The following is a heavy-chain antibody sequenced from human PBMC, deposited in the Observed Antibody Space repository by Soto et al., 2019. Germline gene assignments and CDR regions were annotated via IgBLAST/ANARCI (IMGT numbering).Heavy chain of an antibody. D-gene: IGHD3-16*01. CDR2: IYYSGST. J-gene: IGHJ4*02. CDR3: ARTWGSTNGY. V-gene: IGHV4-59*01. CDR1: GGSLSSYY. Sequence: PSDTLSLTCVVSGGSLSSYYWSWIRQPPGKGLEWIGYIYYSGSTNYNPSLKSRVTISVDTSKNQFSLKLSSVTAADTAVYYCARTWGSTNGYWGRGTLVTVSS.